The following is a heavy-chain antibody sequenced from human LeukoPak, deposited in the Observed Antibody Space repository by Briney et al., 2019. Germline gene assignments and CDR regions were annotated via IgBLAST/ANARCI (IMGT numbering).Heavy chain of an antibody. CDR2: IYYSGST. CDR3: ARDSSSSWYLSPYYYGMDV. J-gene: IGHJ6*02. V-gene: IGHV4-61*08. D-gene: IGHD6-13*01. Sequence: PSETLSLTCAVSGGSISSGGYSWSWIRQPPGKGLEWIGYIYYSGSTNYNPSLKSRVTISVDTSKNQFSLKLSSVTAADTAVYYCARDSSSSWYLSPYYYGMDVWGQGTTVTVSS. CDR1: GGSISSGGYS.